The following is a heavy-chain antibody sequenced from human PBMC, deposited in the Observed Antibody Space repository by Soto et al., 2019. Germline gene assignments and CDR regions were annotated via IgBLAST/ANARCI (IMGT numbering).Heavy chain of an antibody. Sequence: QITLKESGPTLVKPTQPLTLTCTFSGLSLATSGVAVGWIRQPPGKALEWLALIYWNGDKRCSPSLRSRLTITKDPSKNQVVLTMTNMDPVDTATYYCARMIARPGRSELDYWGPGILVTVSS. CDR1: GLSLATSGVA. CDR2: IYWNGDK. V-gene: IGHV2-5*01. D-gene: IGHD2-21*01. J-gene: IGHJ4*02. CDR3: ARMIARPGRSELDY.